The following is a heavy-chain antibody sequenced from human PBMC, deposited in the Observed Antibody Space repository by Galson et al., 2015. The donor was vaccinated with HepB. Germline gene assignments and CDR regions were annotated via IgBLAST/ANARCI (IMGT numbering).Heavy chain of an antibody. V-gene: IGHV3-30*04. CDR2: ISYDGSNK. CDR3: ARDSAPPRDYGDYGAFDY. Sequence: SLRLSCAASGLTFSSYAMHWVRQAPGKGLEWVAVISYDGSNKYYADSVKGRFTISRDNSKNTLYLQMNSLRAEDTAVYYCARDSAPPRDYGDYGAFDYWGQGTLVTVSS. D-gene: IGHD4-17*01. J-gene: IGHJ4*02. CDR1: GLTFSSYA.